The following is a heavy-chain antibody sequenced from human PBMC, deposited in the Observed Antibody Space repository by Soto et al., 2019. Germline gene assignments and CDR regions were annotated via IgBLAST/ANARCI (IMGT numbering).Heavy chain of an antibody. Sequence: KSSETLSLTCAVSGGSISSSNWWSWVRQPPGKGLEWIGELYHSGSTNYNPSLKSRVTIAVDKSKNQFSLKLSSVTAADTAVYYCASKPRGIIAAAGTGDYYYGMDVWGQGTTVTVSS. CDR3: ASKPRGIIAAAGTGDYYYGMDV. V-gene: IGHV4-4*02. J-gene: IGHJ6*02. CDR2: LYHSGST. CDR1: GGSISSSNW. D-gene: IGHD6-13*01.